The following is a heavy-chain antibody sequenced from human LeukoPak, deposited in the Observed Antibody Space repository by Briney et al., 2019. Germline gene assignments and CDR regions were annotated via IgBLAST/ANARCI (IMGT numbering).Heavy chain of an antibody. D-gene: IGHD6-19*01. V-gene: IGHV3-11*01. Sequence: GGSLRLSCAASGFTFSDYYMSWIRQAPGKGLEWVSYISSSGSTRYYADSVKGRFIISRDNAKNSLYLQMNSLRAEDTALYYCARRSEEEILGLAVAGKYFYYYYYYMDVWGKGTTVTVSS. CDR1: GFTFSDYY. CDR3: ARRSEEEILGLAVAGKYFYYYYYYMDV. J-gene: IGHJ6*03. CDR2: ISSSGSTR.